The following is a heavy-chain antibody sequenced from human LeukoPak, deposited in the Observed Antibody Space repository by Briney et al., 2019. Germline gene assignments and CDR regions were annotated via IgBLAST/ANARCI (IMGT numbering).Heavy chain of an antibody. CDR3: ARDTQEARITIFGVVGHWFDP. V-gene: IGHV4-39*07. CDR1: GGSISSSSYY. Sequence: SETLSLTCTVSGGSISSSSYYWGWIRQPPGKGLEWIGSIYYSGSTNYNPSLKSRVTISVDTSKNQFSLKLSSVTAADTAVYYCARDTQEARITIFGVVGHWFDPWGQGTLVTVSS. D-gene: IGHD3-3*01. CDR2: IYYSGST. J-gene: IGHJ5*02.